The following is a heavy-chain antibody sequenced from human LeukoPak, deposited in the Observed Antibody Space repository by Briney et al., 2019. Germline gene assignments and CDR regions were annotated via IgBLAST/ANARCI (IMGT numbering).Heavy chain of an antibody. CDR2: ISGSGGST. D-gene: IGHD3-3*01. CDR3: ARDRALYVRGYMDV. J-gene: IGHJ6*03. CDR1: GFTFSSYA. V-gene: IGHV3-23*01. Sequence: PAGSLRLSCAASGFTFSSYAMSWVRQAPGKGLEWVSAISGSGGSTYYADSVKGRFTISRDNSKNTLYLQMNSLRAEDTAVYYRARDRALYVRGYMDVWGKGTTVTVSS.